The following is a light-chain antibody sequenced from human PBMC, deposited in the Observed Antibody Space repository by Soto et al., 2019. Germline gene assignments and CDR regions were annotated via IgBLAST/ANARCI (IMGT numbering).Light chain of an antibody. V-gene: IGKV3-20*01. CDR1: QSVRSSY. CDR2: GAS. J-gene: IGKJ2*01. Sequence: EIVLTQSPGTLSLSPGERATLSCRASQSVRSSYLAWNQQKPGQAHRLVIYGASSRATGIPDRFSGSGSGKAFALTISGLEPEDFACNSGKQWVSAENFGPGA. CDR3: KQWVSAEN.